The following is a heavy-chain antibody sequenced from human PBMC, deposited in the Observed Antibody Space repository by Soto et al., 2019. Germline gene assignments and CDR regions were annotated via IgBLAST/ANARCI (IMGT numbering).Heavy chain of an antibody. V-gene: IGHV1-3*01. J-gene: IGHJ4*02. Sequence: QVHLVQXGAEVKEPGASVRVSCEASGYTFTSXTIHWARQAXGXGLEWMGWIIVSHGSPRYAPQFQGRITFGRDTSATTAYMELTSLTFEDTAVYYCAREPEDGVPGDYWGQGTPVVVSS. D-gene: IGHD2-8*01. CDR3: AREPEDGVPGDY. CDR2: IIVSHGSP. CDR1: GYTFTSXT.